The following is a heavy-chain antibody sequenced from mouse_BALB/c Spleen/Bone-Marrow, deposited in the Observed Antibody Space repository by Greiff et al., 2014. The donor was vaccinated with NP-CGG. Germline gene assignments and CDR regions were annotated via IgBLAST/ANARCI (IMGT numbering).Heavy chain of an antibody. CDR1: GFTFSTYG. V-gene: IGHV5-6*01. J-gene: IGHJ2*01. Sequence: EVQGVDSGGDLVKPGGSLKLSCAASGFTFSTYGMSWVRQTPDKRLEWVATISSGGSYTYYPDSVKGRFTISRDNAKNTLYLQMSSLKSEDTAMYYCARQGGYFDYWGQGTTLTVSS. CDR2: ISSGGSYT. CDR3: ARQGGYFDY.